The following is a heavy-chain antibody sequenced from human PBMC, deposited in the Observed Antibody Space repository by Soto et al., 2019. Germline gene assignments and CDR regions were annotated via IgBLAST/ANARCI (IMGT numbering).Heavy chain of an antibody. Sequence: GGSLRLSCAASGFTFSSYSMNWVRQAPGKGLEWVSSISSSSSYIYYADSVKGRFTISRDNAKNSLYLQMNSLRAEDTAVHYCARKVRCSSTSCYAPFDYWGQGTLVTVSS. J-gene: IGHJ4*02. V-gene: IGHV3-21*01. D-gene: IGHD2-2*01. CDR3: ARKVRCSSTSCYAPFDY. CDR2: ISSSSSYI. CDR1: GFTFSSYS.